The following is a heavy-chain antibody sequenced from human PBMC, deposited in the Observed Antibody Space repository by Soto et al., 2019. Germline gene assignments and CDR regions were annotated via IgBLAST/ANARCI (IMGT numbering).Heavy chain of an antibody. V-gene: IGHV1-2*02. J-gene: IGHJ4*02. CDR3: ATEPDSAKPLGIDL. CDR2: INPNSGGT. CDR1: GCTFSDYY. D-gene: IGHD3-16*01. Sequence: XSVTVARTASGCTFSDYYIHWGGQSAGQGLEWMGWINPNSGGTKYAPKFQGGVTMTRDTSITTAYMELSRLRSGDTAVYYCATEPDSAKPLGIDLWGQGTLVTVSS.